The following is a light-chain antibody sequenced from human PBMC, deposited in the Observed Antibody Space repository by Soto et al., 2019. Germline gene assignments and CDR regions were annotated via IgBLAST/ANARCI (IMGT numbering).Light chain of an antibody. Sequence: QAVVTQPASVSGSPGQSITISCTGTSSDVGSYNLVSWYQQHPGKAPKLMIYEGSKRPSGVSNRFSGSKSGNTASPTISGLQAEDEADYYCCSYAGSRQVFGGGTQLTVL. CDR2: EGS. CDR3: CSYAGSRQV. V-gene: IGLV2-23*01. CDR1: SSDVGSYNL. J-gene: IGLJ7*01.